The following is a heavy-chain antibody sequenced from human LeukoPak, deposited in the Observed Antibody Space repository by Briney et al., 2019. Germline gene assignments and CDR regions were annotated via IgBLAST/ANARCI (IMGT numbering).Heavy chain of an antibody. J-gene: IGHJ6*02. V-gene: IGHV3-30*18. CDR2: ISYDASNK. D-gene: IGHD2-2*02. CDR1: GFTFSVYG. CDR3: AKEIPYYYYGLDV. Sequence: RGRSVRLSCAASGFTFSVYGMHWVRQAPGKGLEWVAVISYDASNKYYADSVKGRFTISRDNSKNTLHLQMSSLRPEDTAVYYCAKEIPYYYYGLDVWGQGPTLTVSS.